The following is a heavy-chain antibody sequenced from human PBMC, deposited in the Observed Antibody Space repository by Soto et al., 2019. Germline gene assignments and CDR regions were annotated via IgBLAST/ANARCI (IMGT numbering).Heavy chain of an antibody. D-gene: IGHD6-19*01. CDR1: GGSISSSSYY. V-gene: IGHV4-39*01. CDR3: ARGLMAVAGTTPIDY. CDR2: IYYSGST. Sequence: PSETLSLTCTVSGGSISSSSYYWGWIRQPPGKGLEWIGSIYYSGSTYYNPSLKSRVTISVDTSKNQFSLKLSSVTAADTAVYYCARGLMAVAGTTPIDYWGQGTLVTVSS. J-gene: IGHJ4*02.